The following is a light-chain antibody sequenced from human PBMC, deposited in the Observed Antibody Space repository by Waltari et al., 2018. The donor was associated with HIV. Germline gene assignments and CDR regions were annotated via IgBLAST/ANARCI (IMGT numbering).Light chain of an antibody. CDR2: DVS. V-gene: IGLV2-14*03. J-gene: IGLJ1*01. Sequence: QSALPQPASVSGSPGQSITISCTGTSGDVGGYDYVSWYQQHPGKAPKLMIYDVSNRPSGVSNRFSGSKSGNTASLIISGLQAEDGADYYCSSYTSSSTRVFGTGTAVTVV. CDR1: SGDVGGYDY. CDR3: SSYTSSSTRV.